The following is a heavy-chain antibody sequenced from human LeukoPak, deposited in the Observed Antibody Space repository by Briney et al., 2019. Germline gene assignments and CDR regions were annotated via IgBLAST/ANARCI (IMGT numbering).Heavy chain of an antibody. CDR3: ARKQSSSSWPFDY. D-gene: IGHD6-13*01. Sequence: GSLRLSCAASGFTFSSYEMNWVRQAPGKGLEWIGEIYHSGSTNYNPSLKSRVTISVDKSKNQFSLKLSSVTAADTAVYYCARKQSSSSWPFDYWGQGTLLTVSS. J-gene: IGHJ4*02. CDR1: GFTFSSYEM. V-gene: IGHV4-4*02. CDR2: IYHSGST.